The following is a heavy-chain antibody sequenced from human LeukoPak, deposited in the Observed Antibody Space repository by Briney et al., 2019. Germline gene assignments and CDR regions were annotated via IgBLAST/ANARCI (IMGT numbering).Heavy chain of an antibody. CDR2: IYHSGST. J-gene: IGHJ4*02. CDR1: GYSIRSGYY. V-gene: IGHV4-38-2*01. D-gene: IGHD3-10*01. Sequence: SEPLSLTCAVSGYSIRSGYYWGWIRQPPGKGLEWIGSIYHSGSTYYNPSLKSRVTISVDTSKNPFSLKLSSVTAADTAVYYCAGVHYFDYWGQGTLVTVSS. CDR3: AGVHYFDY.